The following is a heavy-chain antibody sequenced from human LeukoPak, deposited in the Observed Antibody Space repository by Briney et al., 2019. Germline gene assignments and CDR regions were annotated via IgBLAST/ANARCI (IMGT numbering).Heavy chain of an antibody. CDR1: GFTFSSYA. Sequence: GGSLRLSCAASGFTFSSYAMHWVRQAPGKGLEYVSAISSNGGSTYYANSVKGRFTISRDNSKNTLYLQMGSLRAEDMAVYYCARDVSVGSSWYPSFDSWGQGALVTVSS. CDR3: ARDVSVGSSWYPSFDS. CDR2: ISSNGGST. J-gene: IGHJ4*02. V-gene: IGHV3-64*01. D-gene: IGHD6-13*01.